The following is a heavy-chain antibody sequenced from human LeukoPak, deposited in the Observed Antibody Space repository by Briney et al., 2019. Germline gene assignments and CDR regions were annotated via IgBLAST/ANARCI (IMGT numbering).Heavy chain of an antibody. Sequence: PSETLSLTCTVSGGSISSYYWSWIRQPPGKGLEWIGYIYYSGSTNYNPSLKSRVTMSVDTSKNQFYLKLTYVTAADTAVYYCARNAGDYWGQGTLVTVSS. CDR1: GGSISSYY. CDR2: IYYSGST. V-gene: IGHV4-59*12. CDR3: ARNAGDY. D-gene: IGHD1-14*01. J-gene: IGHJ4*02.